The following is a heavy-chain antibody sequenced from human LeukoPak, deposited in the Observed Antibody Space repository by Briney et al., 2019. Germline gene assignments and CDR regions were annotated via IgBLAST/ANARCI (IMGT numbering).Heavy chain of an antibody. CDR1: GGSISSYY. V-gene: IGHV4-59*08. Sequence: SETLSLTCTVSGGSISSYYWSWIRQPPGKGLEWIGYIDYSGSTAYNPSLNGRVAVSVDMSKNQFSLKLRSVTAADTAVYYCARLNGGNWGPGILVTVSS. J-gene: IGHJ4*02. CDR2: IDYSGST. D-gene: IGHD4-23*01. CDR3: ARLNGGN.